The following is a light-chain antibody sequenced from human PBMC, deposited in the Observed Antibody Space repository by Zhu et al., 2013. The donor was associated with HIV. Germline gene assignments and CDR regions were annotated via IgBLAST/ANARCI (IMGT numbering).Light chain of an antibody. J-gene: IGKJ1*01. CDR2: WAS. V-gene: IGKV4-1*01. CDR1: QSVLQSSKNKNY. CDR3: QQSYESPRT. Sequence: DIVMTQSPDSLAVSLGERATINCKSSQSVLQSSKNKNYLAWYQQRPGQPPKLLIYWASTRESGVPDRFSGSGSGTDFTLTISSLQPEDFATYFCQQSYESPRTFGLGTKV.